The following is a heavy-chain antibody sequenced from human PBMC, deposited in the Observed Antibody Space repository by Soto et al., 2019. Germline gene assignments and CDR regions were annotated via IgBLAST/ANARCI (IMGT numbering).Heavy chain of an antibody. D-gene: IGHD6-6*01. CDR1: GFTFSSYG. Sequence: GSLRLSCAASGFTFSSYGIHWFRHSAFKGLEWVAVIWYDGSNKYYADSVKGRFTISRDNSKNTLYLQMNSLRAEDTAVYYCARTRSPKAPIAALGYWGQGTLVTVSS. CDR3: ARTRSPKAPIAALGY. J-gene: IGHJ4*02. CDR2: IWYDGSNK. V-gene: IGHV3-33*01.